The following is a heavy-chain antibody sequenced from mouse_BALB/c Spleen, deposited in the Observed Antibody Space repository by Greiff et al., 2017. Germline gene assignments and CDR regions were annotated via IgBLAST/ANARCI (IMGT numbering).Heavy chain of an antibody. CDR2: ISSGSSTI. D-gene: IGHD2-14*01. V-gene: IGHV5-17*02. J-gene: IGHJ4*01. CDR1: GFTFSSFG. Sequence: EVMLVESGGGLVQPGGSRKLSCAASGFTFSSFGMHWVRQAPEKGLEWVAYISSGSSTIYYADTVKGRFTISRDNPKNPLFLQMTSLRSEDTAIYYCARSAYYRYDYAMDYWGQGTSVTVSS. CDR3: ARSAYYRYDYAMDY.